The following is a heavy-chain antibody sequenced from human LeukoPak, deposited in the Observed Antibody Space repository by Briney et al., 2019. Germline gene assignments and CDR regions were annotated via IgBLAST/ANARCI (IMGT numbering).Heavy chain of an antibody. D-gene: IGHD3-9*01. J-gene: IGHJ4*02. Sequence: GGSLRLSCVASEFTFRSYDMHWVRQAPGRGLEWVALISYDGSNKYYADSVKGRFTISRDNSKNTLYLQMNSLRAEDTAVFYCARDREYYNILTGYKVSHYFDYWGQGTLVTVSS. CDR3: ARDREYYNILTGYKVSHYFDY. CDR2: ISYDGSNK. V-gene: IGHV3-30*03. CDR1: EFTFRSYD.